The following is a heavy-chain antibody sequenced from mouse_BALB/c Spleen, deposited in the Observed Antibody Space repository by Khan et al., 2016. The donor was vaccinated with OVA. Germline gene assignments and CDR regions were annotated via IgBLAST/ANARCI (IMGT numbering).Heavy chain of an antibody. D-gene: IGHD2-14*01. CDR1: GFTFTSYG. V-gene: IGHV1S134*01. CDR3: AAAYYRNYFDY. CDR2: IYPGNGYT. J-gene: IGHJ2*01. Sequence: VQLQQSGAELGRSGSSVKLSCKTSGFTFTSYGIKWVRQRPGQGLEWIGYIYPGNGYTVYNEKFQGKATLTSDTSSSTAYMQLTSLTSEDSAIXFCAAAYYRNYFDYWGQGTTLTVSS.